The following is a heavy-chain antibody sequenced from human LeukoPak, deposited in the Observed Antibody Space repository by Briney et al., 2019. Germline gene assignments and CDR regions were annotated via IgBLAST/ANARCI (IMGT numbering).Heavy chain of an antibody. D-gene: IGHD3-16*01. CDR3: ARRAGYPSGGLYYYYMDV. Sequence: GASVKVSCKASGYTFTSYYMHWVRQAPGQGLEWMGIINPSGGSTSYAQKFQGRVNMTRDTSTRTVYMELSSLSSEDTAVYYCARRAGYPSGGLYYYYMDVWGKGTTVTVSS. CDR1: GYTFTSYY. V-gene: IGHV1-46*03. CDR2: INPSGGST. J-gene: IGHJ6*03.